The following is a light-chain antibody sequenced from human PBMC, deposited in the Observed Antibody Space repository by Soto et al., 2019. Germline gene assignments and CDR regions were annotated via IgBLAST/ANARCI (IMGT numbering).Light chain of an antibody. Sequence: DIVMTQSPDSLAVSLGERATINCKSSQSVLYSSNNKNNLAWYQQKPGQPPKLLISWASTRESGVPDRFSGSGSGTDFTLTISTLQAEDVAVYYCQQYYSTPPTFGPGTKVDIK. V-gene: IGKV4-1*01. J-gene: IGKJ3*01. CDR2: WAS. CDR3: QQYYSTPPT. CDR1: QSVLYSSNNKNN.